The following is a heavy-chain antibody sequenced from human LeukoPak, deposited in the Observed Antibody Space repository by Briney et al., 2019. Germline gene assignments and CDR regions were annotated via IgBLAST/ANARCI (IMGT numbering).Heavy chain of an antibody. CDR1: GGTFSSYA. CDR2: IIPIFGTA. CDR3: ARGEGTIYSSRTYFDY. V-gene: IGHV1-69*01. D-gene: IGHD6-13*01. Sequence: GASVKVSCKASGGTFSSYAISWVRQAPGQGLEWMGGIIPIFGTANYAQKFQGRVTITADESTSTAYMELSSLRSEDTAVYYCARGEGTIYSSRTYFDYWGQGTLVTVSS. J-gene: IGHJ4*02.